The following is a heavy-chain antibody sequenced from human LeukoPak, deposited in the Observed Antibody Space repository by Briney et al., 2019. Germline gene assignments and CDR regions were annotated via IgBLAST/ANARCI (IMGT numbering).Heavy chain of an antibody. V-gene: IGHV3-23*01. CDR3: AKDPGDDYYDSSGYSYFDY. CDR2: ISGSGGST. D-gene: IGHD3-22*01. CDR1: GFTFSSYA. Sequence: GGSLRPSCAASGFTFSSYAMSWVRQAPGKGLEWVSAISGSGGSTYYADSVKGRFTISRDNSKNTLYLQMNSLRAEDTAVYYCAKDPGDDYYDSSGYSYFDYWGQGTLVTVSS. J-gene: IGHJ4*02.